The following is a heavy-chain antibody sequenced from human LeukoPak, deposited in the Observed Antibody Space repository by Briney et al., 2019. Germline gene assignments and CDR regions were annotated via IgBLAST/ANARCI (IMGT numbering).Heavy chain of an antibody. CDR3: ASGLGYCSGGSCYYYGMDV. CDR1: GGSISSYY. J-gene: IGHJ6*02. V-gene: IGHV4-59*08. D-gene: IGHD2-15*01. Sequence: PSETLSLTCTVSGGSISSYYWSWLRQPPGKGLGWSGYIYYSGSTNYNPSLKSRVTISVDTSKNQFSLKLSSVTAADTAVYYCASGLGYCSGGSCYYYGMDVWGQGTTVTVSS. CDR2: IYYSGST.